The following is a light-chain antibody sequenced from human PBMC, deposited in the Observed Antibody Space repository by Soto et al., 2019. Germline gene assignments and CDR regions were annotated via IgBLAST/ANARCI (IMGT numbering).Light chain of an antibody. CDR1: QTGNSN. CDR3: QHYSNWPLT. Sequence: EIVMTQSPATLSVSPGERATLSCRASQTGNSNLAWCHVTSTRATGIPARFSGSGSGTEFTLTTSSLQSEQFAVYDCQHYSNWPLTFGGGTKVDIK. V-gene: IGKV3-15*01. J-gene: IGKJ4*01. CDR2: VTS.